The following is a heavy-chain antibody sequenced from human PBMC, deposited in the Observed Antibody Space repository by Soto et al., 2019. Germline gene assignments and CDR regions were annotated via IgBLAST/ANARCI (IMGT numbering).Heavy chain of an antibody. CDR3: ARERTFGDNKHNYMDV. CDR1: EFTFSRHG. D-gene: IGHD3-10*01. V-gene: IGHV3-33*01. Sequence: QVQLVESGGGVVQPGRSLRLSCAASEFTFSRHGMHWVRQAPGKGLQWVGVIWSDGSNGLYADSVKGRFIISRDNSKNILYLKMNSLRAEDTAVYYCARERTFGDNKHNYMDVWGTGITVTVSS. J-gene: IGHJ6*03. CDR2: IWSDGSNG.